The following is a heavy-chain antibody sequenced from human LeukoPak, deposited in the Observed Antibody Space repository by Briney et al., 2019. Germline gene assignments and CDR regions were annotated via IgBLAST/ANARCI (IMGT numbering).Heavy chain of an antibody. V-gene: IGHV4-30-4*01. CDR3: ARVYYYDSSGYHFDY. J-gene: IGHJ4*02. CDR2: IYYSGST. Sequence: SETLSLTCTVSGGSISSGDYYWSRIRQPPGKGLEWIGYIYYSGSTYYNPSLKSRVTISVDTSKNQFSLKLSSVTAADTAVYYCARVYYYDSSGYHFDYWGQGTLVTVSS. D-gene: IGHD3-22*01. CDR1: GGSISSGDYY.